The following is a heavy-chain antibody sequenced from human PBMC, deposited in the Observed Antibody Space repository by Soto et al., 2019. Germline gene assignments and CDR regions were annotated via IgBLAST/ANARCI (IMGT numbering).Heavy chain of an antibody. J-gene: IGHJ6*02. Sequence: QVQLQESGPGLVKPSETLSLTCTVSGGSISSYYWSWIRQPPGKGLEWIGYIYYSGSTNYNPSLKSRVTISVDTSKNQFSLKLSSVTAADTAVYYCARDRTYDFWSGYYPSGYYGMDVWGQGTTVTVSS. V-gene: IGHV4-59*01. CDR3: ARDRTYDFWSGYYPSGYYGMDV. CDR1: GGSISSYY. CDR2: IYYSGST. D-gene: IGHD3-3*01.